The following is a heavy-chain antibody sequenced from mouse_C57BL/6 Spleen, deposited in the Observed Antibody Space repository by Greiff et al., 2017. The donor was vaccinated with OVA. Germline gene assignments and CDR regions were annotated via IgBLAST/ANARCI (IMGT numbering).Heavy chain of an antibody. CDR1: GFSLTSYG. V-gene: IGHV2-2*01. D-gene: IGHD1-1*01. J-gene: IGHJ4*01. CDR2: IWSGGST. CDR3: ARKGPITTVDAMDY. Sequence: QVQLKESGPGLVQPSQSLSITCTVSGFSLTSYGVHWVRQSPGKGLEWLGVIWSGGSTDYNAAFISRLSISKDNSKSQVFFKMNSLQADDTAIYYCARKGPITTVDAMDYWGQGTSVTVSS.